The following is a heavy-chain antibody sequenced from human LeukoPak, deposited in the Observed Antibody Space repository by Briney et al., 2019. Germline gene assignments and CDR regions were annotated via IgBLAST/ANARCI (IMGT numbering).Heavy chain of an antibody. Sequence: GASVKVSCKVSGYTLTELSMHWVRQAPGKGLEWMGGFDPEDGETIYAQKFQGRVTMTEDTSTDTAYMELSSLRSEDTAVYYCATIGWYDLGPRGYSYGSDYWGQGTLVTVSS. D-gene: IGHD5-18*01. V-gene: IGHV1-24*01. CDR1: GYTLTELS. J-gene: IGHJ4*02. CDR2: FDPEDGET. CDR3: ATIGWYDLGPRGYSYGSDY.